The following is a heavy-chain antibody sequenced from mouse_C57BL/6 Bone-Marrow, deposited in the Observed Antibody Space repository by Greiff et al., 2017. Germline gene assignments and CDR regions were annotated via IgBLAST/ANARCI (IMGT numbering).Heavy chain of an antibody. V-gene: IGHV3-6*01. D-gene: IGHD1-1*01. Sequence: EVQLQESGPGLVKPSQSLSLTCSVTGYSITSGYYWNWIRQFPGNKLEWMGYISYDGSNNYNPSLKNRISITRDTSKNPFFLKLNSVTTEDTATYYCARAHITTVVAHYAMDYWGQGTSVTVSS. CDR1: GYSITSGYY. J-gene: IGHJ4*01. CDR3: ARAHITTVVAHYAMDY. CDR2: ISYDGSN.